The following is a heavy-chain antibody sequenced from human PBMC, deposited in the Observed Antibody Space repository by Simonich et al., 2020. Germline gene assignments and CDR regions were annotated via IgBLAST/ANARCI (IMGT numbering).Heavy chain of an antibody. Sequence: QVQLVQSGAEVKKPGASVKVSCKASGYTFTGYYMHWVRQAPGQGLEWMGWINPNSGGTNYAQKLKGRVTMTRDTSISTAYMELSRLRSDDTAVYYCARGPRWTGDDAFDNWGQGTMVTVSS. V-gene: IGHV1-2*02. D-gene: IGHD7-27*01. CDR1: GYTFTGYY. CDR3: ARGPRWTGDDAFDN. J-gene: IGHJ3*02. CDR2: INPNSGGT.